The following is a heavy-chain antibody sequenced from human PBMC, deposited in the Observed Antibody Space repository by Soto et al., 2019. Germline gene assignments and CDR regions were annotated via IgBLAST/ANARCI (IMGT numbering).Heavy chain of an antibody. D-gene: IGHD2-2*01. V-gene: IGHV1-8*01. Sequence: ASVKVSCKTSGYTFTNYDINWVRQAAGQGLEWMGWINPDSDNTGYAQKFQGRVTMTRDTSISTAYMELNSLRSEDTAVYYCARGRRYCTTNSCYPPALFPYGMDVWGQGTTVTVSS. CDR2: INPDSDNT. CDR3: ARGRRYCTTNSCYPPALFPYGMDV. CDR1: GYTFTNYD. J-gene: IGHJ6*02.